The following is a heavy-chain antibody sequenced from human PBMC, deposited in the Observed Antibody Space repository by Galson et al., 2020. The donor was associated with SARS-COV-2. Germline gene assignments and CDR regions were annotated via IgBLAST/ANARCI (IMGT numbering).Heavy chain of an antibody. J-gene: IGHJ4*02. CDR3: AGAHKDCTGDICNGDY. D-gene: IGHD2-8*02. Sequence: GGSLRLSCAASGLTVSTNYMTWVRQAPGKGLEWVSLIYSGGGTYYADSVKAKFTISRDNSKNTLYLQMNSLSAEDTAVYYCAGAHKDCTGDICNGDYWGQGTLVTVSS. CDR1: GLTVSTNY. V-gene: IGHV3-66*01. CDR2: IYSGGGT.